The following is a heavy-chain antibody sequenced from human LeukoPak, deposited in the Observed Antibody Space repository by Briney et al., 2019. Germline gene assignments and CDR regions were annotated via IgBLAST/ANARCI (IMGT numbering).Heavy chain of an antibody. CDR1: GFTFSSYS. D-gene: IGHD1-26*01. Sequence: GGSLRLPCAASGFTFSSYSMNWVRQAPGKGLEWVSSISSSSSYIYYADSVKGRFTISRDNAKNSLYLQMNSLRAEDTAVYYCARGPVGATSIDYWGQGTLVTVSS. CDR3: ARGPVGATSIDY. J-gene: IGHJ4*02. CDR2: ISSSSSYI. V-gene: IGHV3-21*01.